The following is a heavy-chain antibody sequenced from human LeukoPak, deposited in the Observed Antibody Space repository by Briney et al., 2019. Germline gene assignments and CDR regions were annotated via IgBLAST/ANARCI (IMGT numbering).Heavy chain of an antibody. J-gene: IGHJ4*02. CDR2: ISSSSSYI. CDR1: RFTFTNYY. D-gene: IGHD6-13*01. V-gene: IGHV3-21*01. CDR3: ASEIIAATSLGDY. Sequence: GGSLRLSCAASRFTFTNYYMNWVRQAPGEGLEWVSSISSSSSYIYYADSVKGRFTISRDNAKNSLYLQMNSLRAEDTAVYYCASEIIAATSLGDYWGQGTLVTVSS.